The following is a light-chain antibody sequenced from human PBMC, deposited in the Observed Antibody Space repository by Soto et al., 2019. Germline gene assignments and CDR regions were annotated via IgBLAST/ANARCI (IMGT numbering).Light chain of an antibody. V-gene: IGKV1-39*01. CDR1: QSISSY. CDR3: QQSYSAPWT. CDR2: GAS. J-gene: IGKJ1*01. Sequence: DIKMTQSPSSLSASVRDRVTITCRASQSISSYLNWYQQKPGKVPKLLIYGASSVQSGVPSRFSGGGSGTDFTLTISSLQPEDYAAYYCQQSYSAPWTFGHGTEVEIK.